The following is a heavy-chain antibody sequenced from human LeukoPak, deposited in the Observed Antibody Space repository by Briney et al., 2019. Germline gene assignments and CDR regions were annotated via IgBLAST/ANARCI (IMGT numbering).Heavy chain of an antibody. CDR1: GFSFSTYA. J-gene: IGHJ4*02. V-gene: IGHV3-23*01. CDR2: ISVSGDST. CDR3: ARRGGRNGWEDFDC. D-gene: IGHD3-10*01. Sequence: GGSLRLSCAASGFSFSTYAMNWVRQAPGKGLEWVSTISVSGDSTFYADSVQGRFTISRDTSKNSLSLHMNSLRAEDTAVYFCARRGGRNGWEDFDCWGQGTLVTVSS.